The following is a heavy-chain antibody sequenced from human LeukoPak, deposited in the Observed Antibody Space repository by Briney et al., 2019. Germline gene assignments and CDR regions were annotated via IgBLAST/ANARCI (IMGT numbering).Heavy chain of an antibody. Sequence: TSQTLSLTCTVSGGSISSGDYYWSWIRQPPGRGLEWIGYIYYSGSTYYNPSLKSRVTISVDTSKNQFSLKLSSVTAADTAAYCWAGAQCSPHPRWFAPWGQGTLVTVSS. D-gene: IGHD3-10*02. J-gene: IGHJ5*02. CDR3: AGAQCSPHPRWFAP. CDR2: IYYSGST. CDR1: GGSISSGDYY. V-gene: IGHV4-30-4*01.